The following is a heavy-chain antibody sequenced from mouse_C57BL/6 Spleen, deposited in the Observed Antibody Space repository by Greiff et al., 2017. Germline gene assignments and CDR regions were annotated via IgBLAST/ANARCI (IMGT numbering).Heavy chain of an antibody. CDR3: AKSYSTHFDY. J-gene: IGHJ2*01. CDR2: INPGSGGT. D-gene: IGHD2-5*01. CDR1: GYAFTNYL. Sequence: VKLMESGAELVRPGTSVKVSCKASGYAFTNYLIEWVKQRPGQGLEWIGVINPGSGGTNYNEKFKGKATLTADKSSSTAYMQLSSLTSEDSAVYFCAKSYSTHFDYWGQGTTLTVSS. V-gene: IGHV1-54*01.